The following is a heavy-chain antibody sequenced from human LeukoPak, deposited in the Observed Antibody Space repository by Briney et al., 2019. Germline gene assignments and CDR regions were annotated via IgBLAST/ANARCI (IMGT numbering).Heavy chain of an antibody. V-gene: IGHV4-34*08. CDR3: AGRYYYYYYMDV. CDR2: INHSGST. Sequence: GSLRLSCAASGFTFSSYAMSWVRQPPGKGLEWIGEINHSGSTNYNPSLKSRVTISVDTSKNQFSLKLSSVTAADTAVYYCAGRYYYYYYMDVWGKGTTVTVSS. CDR1: GFTFSSYA. J-gene: IGHJ6*03.